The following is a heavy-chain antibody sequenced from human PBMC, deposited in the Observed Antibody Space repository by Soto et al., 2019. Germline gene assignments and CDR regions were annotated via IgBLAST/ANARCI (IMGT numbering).Heavy chain of an antibody. CDR2: MSGSSSTT. CDR3: AKNQERELPRVIDF. V-gene: IGHV3-23*01. D-gene: IGHD1-7*01. CDR1: GLTFSNYA. Sequence: PGGSLRLSCATSGLTFSNYAMSWVRQAPGGGLEWVSSMSGSSSTTYYADSVKGRFTISRDRSKNTLYLQMSSLRAEDTDIYYCAKNQERELPRVIDFWGQGTLVTVSS. J-gene: IGHJ4*02.